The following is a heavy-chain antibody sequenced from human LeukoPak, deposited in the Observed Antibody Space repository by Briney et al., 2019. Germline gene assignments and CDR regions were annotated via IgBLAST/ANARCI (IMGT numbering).Heavy chain of an antibody. CDR2: INHSGST. CDR1: GGSFSGYY. D-gene: IGHD6-13*01. Sequence: SETLSLTCAVYGGSFSGYYWTWIRQPPGKGLEWIGEINHSGSTNYNPSLKSRVTISVDTSKNQFSLKLSSVTAADTAVYYCARENSNSWYLDYWGQGTLVTVSS. CDR3: ARENSNSWYLDY. J-gene: IGHJ4*02. V-gene: IGHV4-34*01.